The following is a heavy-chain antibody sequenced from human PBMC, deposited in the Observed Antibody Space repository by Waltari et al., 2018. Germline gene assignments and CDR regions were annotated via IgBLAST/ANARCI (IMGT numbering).Heavy chain of an antibody. CDR1: GGSISSYY. CDR2: IYYSGST. D-gene: IGHD3-22*01. Sequence: QVQLQESGPGLVKPSATLSLTCTVSGGSISSYYWSWIRQPPGTGLEWIGYIYYSGSTNYNPSLKRRVTISVDTSKNQFSLKLSSVTAADTAVYYCARGDYYDSSGYYYYYYGMDVWGQGTTVTVSS. V-gene: IGHV4-59*01. CDR3: ARGDYYDSSGYYYYYYGMDV. J-gene: IGHJ6*02.